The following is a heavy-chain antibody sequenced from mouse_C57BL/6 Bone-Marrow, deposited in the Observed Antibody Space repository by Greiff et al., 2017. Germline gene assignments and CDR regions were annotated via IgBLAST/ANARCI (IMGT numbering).Heavy chain of an antibody. J-gene: IGHJ4*01. Sequence: EVQRVESGGDLVKPGGSLKLSCAASGFTFSSYGMSWVRQTPDKRLEWVATISSGGSYTYYPDRVKGRFPISRDNAKNTLYLQMSSLKSEDTAMYYCARHPYSYYAMDYWGQGTSVTVSS. CDR2: ISSGGSYT. V-gene: IGHV5-6*01. CDR1: GFTFSSYG. CDR3: ARHPYSYYAMDY.